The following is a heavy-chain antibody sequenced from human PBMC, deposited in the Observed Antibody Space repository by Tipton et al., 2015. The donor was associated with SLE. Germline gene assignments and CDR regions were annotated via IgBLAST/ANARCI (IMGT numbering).Heavy chain of an antibody. J-gene: IGHJ4*01. D-gene: IGHD3-10*01. CDR3: ARVGDYYNSGSRVFDH. CDR1: GDSMSSGGYY. CDR2: IYYSGNT. V-gene: IGHV4-31*03. Sequence: TLSLTCTVSGDSMSSGGYYWSWIRHHPGKGLEWIGYIYYSGNTFYNPSLKSRITISIDTSKNQFSLRLTSVTAADTAVYFCARVGDYYNSGSRVFDHWGQGILVTVSS.